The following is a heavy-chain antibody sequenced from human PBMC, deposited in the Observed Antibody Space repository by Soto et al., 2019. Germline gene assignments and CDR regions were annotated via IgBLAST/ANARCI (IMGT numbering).Heavy chain of an antibody. V-gene: IGHV4-34*01. CDR2: INHSGST. CDR1: GGSFSGYY. D-gene: IGHD2-2*01. J-gene: IGHJ5*01. Sequence: SETLSLTCAVYGGSFSGYYWSWIRQPPGKGLEWIGEINHSGSTNYNPSLKSRVTISVDTPKNQFSLKLSSVTAADTAVYYCTRGCYAPRFDSWGQGTPVTVSS. CDR3: TRGCYAPRFDS.